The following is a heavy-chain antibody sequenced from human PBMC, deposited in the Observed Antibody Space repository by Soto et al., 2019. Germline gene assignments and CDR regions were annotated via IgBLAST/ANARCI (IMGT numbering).Heavy chain of an antibody. J-gene: IGHJ3*02. Sequence: SETLSLTCAVSGDSISSRNWWSWVRQPPGKGLEWIGEIYHSGSTNYNPSLKSRVAISVDKSKNQFSLRLTSVTAADTAVYYCASKFGELLADAFDIWGQGTMVTVSS. D-gene: IGHD3-10*01. CDR3: ASKFGELLADAFDI. CDR2: IYHSGST. CDR1: GDSISSRNW. V-gene: IGHV4-4*02.